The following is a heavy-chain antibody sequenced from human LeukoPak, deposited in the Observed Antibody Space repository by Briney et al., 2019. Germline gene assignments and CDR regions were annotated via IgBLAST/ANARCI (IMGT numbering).Heavy chain of an antibody. CDR3: ARGNYYDSSGYSPADY. CDR2: IYSGGST. J-gene: IGHJ4*02. D-gene: IGHD3-22*01. Sequence: GGSLRLSCAASGFTVSSNYMSWVRQAPGKGLEWVSVIYSGGSTYYADSVKGRFTISRDNSKSTLYLQMNSLRAEDTAVCYCARGNYYDSSGYSPADYWGQGTLVTVSS. CDR1: GFTVSSNY. V-gene: IGHV3-66*01.